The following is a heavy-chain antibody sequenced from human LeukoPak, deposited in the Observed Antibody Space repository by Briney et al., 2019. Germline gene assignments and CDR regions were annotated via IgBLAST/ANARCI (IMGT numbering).Heavy chain of an antibody. D-gene: IGHD3-16*01. CDR2: ISYDGSNK. J-gene: IGHJ4*02. CDR3: ARGQAGEFDY. CDR1: GFTFSSYA. V-gene: IGHV3-30-3*01. Sequence: GGSLRLSCAASGFTFSSYAMHWVRQAPGKGLEWVAVISYDGSNKYYADSVKGRFTISRDNAKNSLYLQINSLRADDTAVYYCARGQAGEFDYWGQGTLVTVSS.